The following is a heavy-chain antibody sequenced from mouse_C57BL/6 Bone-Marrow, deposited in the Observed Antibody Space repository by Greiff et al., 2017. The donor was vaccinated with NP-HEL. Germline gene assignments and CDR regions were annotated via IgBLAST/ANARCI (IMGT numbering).Heavy chain of an antibody. CDR1: GFSFNTYA. J-gene: IGHJ1*03. Sequence: EVKVVESGGGLVQPKGSLKLSCAASGFSFNTYAMNWVRQAPGKGLEWVARIRSKSNNYATYYADSVKDRFTISRDDSESMLYLQMNNLKTEDTAMYYCVRLHYYGSSDWYVDVWGTGTTVTVSS. V-gene: IGHV10-1*01. CDR3: VRLHYYGSSDWYVDV. CDR2: IRSKSNNYAT. D-gene: IGHD1-1*01.